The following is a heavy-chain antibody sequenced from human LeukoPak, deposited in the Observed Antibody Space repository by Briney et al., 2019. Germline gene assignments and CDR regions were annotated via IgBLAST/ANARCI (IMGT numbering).Heavy chain of an antibody. Sequence: PSETLSLTCAVYGGSFSGYYWSWIRQPPGKGLEWIGYIYYSGSTYYNPSLKSRVTISVDTSKNQFSLKLSSVTAADTAVYYCARVSRLYSSSWYDYAFDYWGQGTLVTVSS. CDR3: ARVSRLYSSSWYDYAFDY. V-gene: IGHV4-34*09. CDR2: IYYSGST. J-gene: IGHJ4*02. D-gene: IGHD6-13*01. CDR1: GGSFSGYY.